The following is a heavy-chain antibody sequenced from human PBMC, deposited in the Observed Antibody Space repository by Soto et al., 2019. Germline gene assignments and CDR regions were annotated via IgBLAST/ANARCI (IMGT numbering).Heavy chain of an antibody. CDR2: ISYDGSNK. D-gene: IGHD2-2*01. CDR3: AKVGPDPGVPAGGAWYFDY. V-gene: IGHV3-30*18. J-gene: IGHJ4*02. CDR1: GFTFSSYG. Sequence: QVQLVESGGGVVQPGRSLRLSCAASGFTFSSYGMHWVRQAPGKGLEWVAVISYDGSNKYYAASVKGRFTISRANSKNTLYLQMNSLRAEDTAVYYCAKVGPDPGVPAGGAWYFDYWGQGTLVTVSS.